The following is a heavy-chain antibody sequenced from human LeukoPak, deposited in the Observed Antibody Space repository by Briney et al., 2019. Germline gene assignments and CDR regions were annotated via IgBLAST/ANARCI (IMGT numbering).Heavy chain of an antibody. CDR2: IYTSGTT. V-gene: IGHV4-4*07. CDR3: ARSEGKYNWFDP. CDR1: GGSMSGYY. Sequence: SETLSLTCTVSGGSMSGYYWSWIRQSAGKGLEWIGRIYTSGTTNYNPSLESRVTMSVDTSKNHFSLNLSSVTAADTAVYYCARSEGKYNWFDPWGQGTLVTVSS. J-gene: IGHJ5*02.